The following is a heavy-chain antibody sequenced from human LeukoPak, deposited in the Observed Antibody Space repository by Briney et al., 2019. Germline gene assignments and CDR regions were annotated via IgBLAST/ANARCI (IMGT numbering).Heavy chain of an antibody. Sequence: SQTLSLTCTVSGGSISSGSYYWSWIRQPAGKGLEWIGRIYTSGSTNYNPSLKSRVTISVDTSKNQFSLKLSSVTAADTAVYYCARGDTAMGDYWGQGTLVTVSS. CDR1: GGSISSGSYY. CDR2: IYTSGST. CDR3: ARGDTAMGDY. J-gene: IGHJ4*02. D-gene: IGHD5-18*01. V-gene: IGHV4-61*02.